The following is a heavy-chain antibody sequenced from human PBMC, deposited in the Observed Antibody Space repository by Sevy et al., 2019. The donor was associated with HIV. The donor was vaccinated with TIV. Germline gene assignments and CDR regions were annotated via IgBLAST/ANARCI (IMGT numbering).Heavy chain of an antibody. V-gene: IGHV4-59*01. D-gene: IGHD3-3*01. CDR1: GGSISSYY. J-gene: IGHJ5*02. CDR3: ATNYDFWSGSGTDNWFDP. CDR2: IYYSGST. Sequence: SETLSLTCTVSGGSISSYYWSWIRQPPGKGLEWIGYIYYSGSTNYNPSLKSRVTISVDTSKNQFSLKLSSVTAADTAVYYCATNYDFWSGSGTDNWFDPWGQGTLVTVSS.